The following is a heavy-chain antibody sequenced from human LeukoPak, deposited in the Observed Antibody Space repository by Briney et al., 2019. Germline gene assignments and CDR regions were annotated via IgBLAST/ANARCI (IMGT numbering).Heavy chain of an antibody. CDR2: ISASGGST. V-gene: IGHV3-23*01. D-gene: IGHD6-19*01. CDR1: GITFSNCA. CDR3: AKGKDSSGWYPPEYYYYGMDV. J-gene: IGHJ6*02. Sequence: SGGSLRLSCATSGITFSNCAMSWVRQAPGEGLEWVSTISASGGSTYYADSVKGRFTISRDNSKNTLCLQMNSLRAEDTAVYYCAKGKDSSGWYPPEYYYYGMDVWGQGTTVTVSS.